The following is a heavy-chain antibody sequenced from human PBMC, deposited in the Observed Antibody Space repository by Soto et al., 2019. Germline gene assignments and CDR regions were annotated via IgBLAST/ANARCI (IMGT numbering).Heavy chain of an antibody. D-gene: IGHD3-16*01. CDR1: GDSIRNHY. J-gene: IGHJ6*03. CDR2: IYNTART. Sequence: QVQLQESGPGLVNPSETLSLTCTVSGDSIRNHYWSWIRQPPGKGPEWIAYIYNTARTNYNPSLTSRLTISVDTSKTQFSLKLTSVTAADTAVYYCARTLDYGHMDVWGKGTTVTVSS. V-gene: IGHV4-59*11. CDR3: ARTLDYGHMDV.